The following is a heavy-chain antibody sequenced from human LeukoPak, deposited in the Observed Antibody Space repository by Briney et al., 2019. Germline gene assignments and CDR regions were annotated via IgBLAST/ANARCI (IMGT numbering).Heavy chain of an antibody. CDR2: ITPTSSYI. D-gene: IGHD3-22*01. V-gene: IGHV3-21*01. CDR1: GFTFSSFS. CDR3: VRLMRNSASGGFYYYYDY. J-gene: IGHJ4*02. Sequence: GGSLRLSCAASGFTFSSFSMNWVRQAPGKGLEWVSSITPTSSYIYYADSVRGRFTISRDNAKNSLFLQMNSLRAEDTAVYYCVRLMRNSASGGFYYYYDYWGQGILVTVSS.